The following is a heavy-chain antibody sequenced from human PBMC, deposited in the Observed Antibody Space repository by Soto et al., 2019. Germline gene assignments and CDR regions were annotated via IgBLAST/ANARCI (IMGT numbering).Heavy chain of an antibody. J-gene: IGHJ6*02. D-gene: IGHD5-12*01. CDR2: ISYDGSNK. CDR3: AKGGRGMGLPSLYYYYGMDV. V-gene: IGHV3-30*18. CDR1: GFTFSSYG. Sequence: GGSLRLSCAASGFTFSSYGMHWVRQAPGKGLEWVAVISYDGSNKYYADSVKGRFTISRDNSKNTLYLQMNSLRAEDTAVYYCAKGGRGMGLPSLYYYYGMDVWGQGTTVTVSS.